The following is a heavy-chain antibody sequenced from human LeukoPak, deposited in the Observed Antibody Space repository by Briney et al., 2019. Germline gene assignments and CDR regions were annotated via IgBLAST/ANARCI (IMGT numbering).Heavy chain of an antibody. CDR2: ISAYNGNT. D-gene: IGHD3-3*01. J-gene: IGHJ4*02. CDR1: GGTFSSYA. CDR3: AKCVSAYWSEN. Sequence: GASVKVSCKASGGTFSSYAISWVRQAPGQGLEWMGWISAYNGNTNYAQKFQGRLTMTTDTSTSTAYMELKSLRSNDTAVYYCAKCVSAYWSENWGQGTLVTVS. V-gene: IGHV1-18*01.